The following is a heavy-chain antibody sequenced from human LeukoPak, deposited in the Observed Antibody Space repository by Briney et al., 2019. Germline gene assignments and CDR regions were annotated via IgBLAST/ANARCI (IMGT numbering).Heavy chain of an antibody. J-gene: IGHJ4*02. V-gene: IGHV3-21*04. CDR3: AKDPGITIFGVVIKGPPDY. CDR1: GFTFSSYS. D-gene: IGHD3-3*01. CDR2: ISSSSSYI. Sequence: GGSLRLSCAASGFTFSSYSMNWVRQAPGKGLEWVSSISSSSSYIYYADSVKGRFTISRDNSKNTLYLQMNSLRAEDTAVYYCAKDPGITIFGVVIKGPPDYWGQGTLVTVSS.